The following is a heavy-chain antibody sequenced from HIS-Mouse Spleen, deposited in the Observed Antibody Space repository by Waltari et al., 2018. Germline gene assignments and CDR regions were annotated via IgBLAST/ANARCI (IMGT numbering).Heavy chain of an antibody. CDR2: IYYSGST. CDR3: AREIPYSSSWYDWYFDL. CDR1: AGSLSSSSYY. Sequence: QLQLQESGPGLVKPSETLSLTCTVSAGSLSSSSYYWGGIRQPPGKGLEWIGSIYYSGSTYYNPSLKSRVTISVDTSKNQFSLKLSSVTAADTAVYYCAREIPYSSSWYDWYFDLWGRGTLVTVSS. J-gene: IGHJ2*01. V-gene: IGHV4-39*07. D-gene: IGHD6-13*01.